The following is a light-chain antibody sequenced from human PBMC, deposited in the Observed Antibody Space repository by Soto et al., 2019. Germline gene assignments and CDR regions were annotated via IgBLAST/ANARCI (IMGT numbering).Light chain of an antibody. CDR1: QSVSSSY. CDR3: QQYSSSPQT. J-gene: IGKJ1*01. Sequence: EIVLTQSPGTLSLSPGERATLSCRASQSVSSSYLAWYQQKPGQAPRLLIYGASSSATGIPDRFSGSWSGTDFTITISRLEPEDFAVYYCQQYSSSPQTFGQGTQVEIK. V-gene: IGKV3-20*01. CDR2: GAS.